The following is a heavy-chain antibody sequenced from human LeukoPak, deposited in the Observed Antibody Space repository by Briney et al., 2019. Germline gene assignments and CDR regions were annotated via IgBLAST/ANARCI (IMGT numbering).Heavy chain of an antibody. CDR1: GASISSYY. D-gene: IGHD3-10*01. J-gene: IGHJ6*03. V-gene: IGHV4-59*05. CDR3: VTIKGLYYFYYYMDV. CDR2: IYYSGST. Sequence: PSETLSLTCTVSGASISSYYWSWIRQPPGKGLEWIASIYYSGSTYYNPSLKSRVTISVDTSKNQFSLKLSSVTAADTAVYYCVTIKGLYYFYYYMDVWGKGTTVTISS.